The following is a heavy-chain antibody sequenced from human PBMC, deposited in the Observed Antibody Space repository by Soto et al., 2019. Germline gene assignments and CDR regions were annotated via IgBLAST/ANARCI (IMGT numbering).Heavy chain of an antibody. CDR1: GLTFSSYA. Sequence: GGSLRLSCAASGLTFSSYAMSWVRQAPGKGLEWVSAISGSGSSTYYADSVKGRFTISRDNSKNTLYLQMNSLRAEDTVVYYCARDMYSSHNWFDPWGQGTLVTVSS. CDR2: ISGSGSST. J-gene: IGHJ5*02. D-gene: IGHD6-13*01. V-gene: IGHV3-23*01. CDR3: ARDMYSSHNWFDP.